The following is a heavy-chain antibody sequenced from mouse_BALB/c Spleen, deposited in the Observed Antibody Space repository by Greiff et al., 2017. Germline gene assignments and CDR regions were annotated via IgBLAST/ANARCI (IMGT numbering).Heavy chain of an antibody. J-gene: IGHJ3*01. CDR1: GFSLTSYG. Sequence: VKLMESGPGLVAPSQSLSITCTVSGFSLTSYGVHWVRQPPGKGLEWLGVIWAGGSTNYNSALMSRLSISKDNSKSQVFLKMNSLQTDDTAMYYCVPGTYSEGFAYWGQGTLVTVSA. CDR3: VPGTYSEGFAY. V-gene: IGHV2-9*02. D-gene: IGHD5-1*01. CDR2: IWAGGST.